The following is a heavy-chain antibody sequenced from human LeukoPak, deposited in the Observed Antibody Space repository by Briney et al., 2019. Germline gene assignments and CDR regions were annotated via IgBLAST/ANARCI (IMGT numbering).Heavy chain of an antibody. V-gene: IGHV3-30*18. Sequence: GGSLRLSCAASGFTFSSYGMHWVRQAPGKGLEWVALISYDGSNKYYVDSVKGRFTISRDNSKNTLYLQMNGLRAEDTSVYYCAKGGGRLRAAFDYWGQGTLVTVSS. CDR2: ISYDGSNK. CDR3: AKGGGRLRAAFDY. CDR1: GFTFSSYG. J-gene: IGHJ4*02. D-gene: IGHD2-15*01.